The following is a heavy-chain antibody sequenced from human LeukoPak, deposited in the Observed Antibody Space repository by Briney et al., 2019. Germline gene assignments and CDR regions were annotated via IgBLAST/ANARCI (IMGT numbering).Heavy chain of an antibody. V-gene: IGHV3-7*01. CDR1: GFTFSSYV. D-gene: IGHD5-18*01. Sequence: TGGSLRLSCAASGFTFSSYVMHWVRQAPGKGLEWVANIKEDGSQKYYVDSVKGRFTISRDNAKNSLYLQMNSLRAEDAAVYYCARDRWGYSYGGDWGQGTLVTVSS. CDR3: ARDRWGYSYGGD. J-gene: IGHJ4*02. CDR2: IKEDGSQK.